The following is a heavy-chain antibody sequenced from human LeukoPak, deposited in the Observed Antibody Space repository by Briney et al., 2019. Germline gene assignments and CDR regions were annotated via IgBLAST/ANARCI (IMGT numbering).Heavy chain of an antibody. CDR3: AKGFSSGWYDFDS. V-gene: IGHV3-23*01. D-gene: IGHD6-13*01. CDR1: GFIFRNFG. Sequence: PGGSLRLTCTASGFIFRNFGMSWVRQAPGEGLDWVSFISGNGQNTYYRDSVKGRFTISRDTSKKTVFLEMNSLRADDTAVYYCAKGFSSGWYDFDSWGQGTLVTVAS. J-gene: IGHJ4*02. CDR2: ISGNGQNT.